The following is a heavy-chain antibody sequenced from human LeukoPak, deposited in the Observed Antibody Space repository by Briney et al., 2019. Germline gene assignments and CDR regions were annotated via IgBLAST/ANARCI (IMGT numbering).Heavy chain of an antibody. CDR1: GGSFSGYY. CDR3: ARGPYSSGWYPVGYFQH. Sequence: SETLSLTCAVYGGSFSGYYWSWIRQPPGKGLGWIGEINHSGSTNYNPSLKSRVTISVDTSKNQFSLKLSSVTAADTAVYYCARGPYSSGWYPVGYFQHWGQGTLVTVSS. CDR2: INHSGST. V-gene: IGHV4-34*01. D-gene: IGHD6-19*01. J-gene: IGHJ1*01.